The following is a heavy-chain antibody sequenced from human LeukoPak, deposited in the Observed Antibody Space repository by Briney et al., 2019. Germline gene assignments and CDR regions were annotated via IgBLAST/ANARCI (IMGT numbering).Heavy chain of an antibody. V-gene: IGHV3-33*01. J-gene: IGHJ4*02. Sequence: PGRSPRLSCAASGFTFSSYGMHWVRQAPGKGLEWVAVIWYDGSNKFYADSVKGRFTISRDNSKNTLYLQMNSLRAEDTAVYYCARNQRYFDYWGQGTLVTVSS. CDR2: IWYDGSNK. D-gene: IGHD1-14*01. CDR3: ARNQRYFDY. CDR1: GFTFSSYG.